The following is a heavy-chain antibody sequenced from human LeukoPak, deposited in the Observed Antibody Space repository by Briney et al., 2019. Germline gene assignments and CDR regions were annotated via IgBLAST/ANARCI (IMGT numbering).Heavy chain of an antibody. D-gene: IGHD2-2*01. J-gene: IGHJ4*02. CDR3: ARAPITSPFYFDY. Sequence: GGSLRLSCTASGFAFDEHGMSWVRQVPGKGLEWVSGINWNGGSTGYADPLRGRFTISRDNAKNSLYLQMDSLRAEDTALYYCARAPITSPFYFDYWGQGTLVTVSS. CDR1: GFAFDEHG. V-gene: IGHV3-20*04. CDR2: INWNGGST.